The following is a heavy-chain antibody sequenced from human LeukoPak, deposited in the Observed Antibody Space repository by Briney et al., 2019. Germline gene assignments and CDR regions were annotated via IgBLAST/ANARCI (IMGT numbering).Heavy chain of an antibody. CDR1: GFTFSSYA. D-gene: IGHD4-23*01. J-gene: IGHJ4*02. Sequence: GGSLRLSCSASGFTFSSYAMHWVRQAPGKGLEYVSAISSNGGSTYYADSVKGRFTISRDNSKNTLYLQMSSLRAEDTAVYYCARGLTDYGGNSPFGYLGQGTLVTGSS. CDR2: ISSNGGST. V-gene: IGHV3-64D*06. CDR3: ARGLTDYGGNSPFGY.